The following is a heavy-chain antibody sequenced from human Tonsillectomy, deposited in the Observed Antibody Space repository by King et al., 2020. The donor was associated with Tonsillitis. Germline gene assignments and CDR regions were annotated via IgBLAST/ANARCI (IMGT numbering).Heavy chain of an antibody. Sequence: QLQESGPGLVKPSETLSLTCAVSGYSISSGYYWGWIRQPPGKGLEWIGSIYHSGSTYYNPSLKSRVTISVDTSKNQFSLKLSSVTAADTAVYYCARRGGSGTQGVYNWFDPWGQGTLVTVSS. V-gene: IGHV4-38-2*01. D-gene: IGHD3-10*01. CDR1: GYSISSGYY. CDR2: IYHSGST. CDR3: ARRGGSGTQGVYNWFDP. J-gene: IGHJ5*02.